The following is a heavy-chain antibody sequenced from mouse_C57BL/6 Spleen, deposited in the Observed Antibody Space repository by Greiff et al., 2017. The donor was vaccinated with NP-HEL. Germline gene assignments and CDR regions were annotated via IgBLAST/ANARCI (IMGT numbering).Heavy chain of an antibody. D-gene: IGHD2-4*01. CDR2: INPSTGGT. V-gene: IGHV1-42*01. Sequence: EVQLQQSGPELVKPGASVKISCKASGYSFTGYYMNWVKQSPEKSLEWIGEINPSTGGTTYNQKFKAKATLTVDKSSSTAYMQLKSLTSEDSAVYYCARLFYYDYDGGNYYAMDYWGQGTSVTVSS. J-gene: IGHJ4*01. CDR1: GYSFTGYY. CDR3: ARLFYYDYDGGNYYAMDY.